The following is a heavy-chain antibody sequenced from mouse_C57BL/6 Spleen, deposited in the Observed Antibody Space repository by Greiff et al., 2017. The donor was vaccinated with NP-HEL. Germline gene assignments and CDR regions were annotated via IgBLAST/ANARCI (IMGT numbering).Heavy chain of an antibody. CDR3: ARLSTGREGYFDV. Sequence: VKLVESDAELVKPGASVKISCKVSGYTFTDHTIHWMKQRPEQGLEWIGYIYPRDGSTKYNEKFKGKATLTADKSSSTAYMQLNSLTSEDSAVYFCARLSTGREGYFDVWGTGTTVTVSS. V-gene: IGHV1-78*01. D-gene: IGHD4-1*02. CDR1: GYTFTDHT. J-gene: IGHJ1*03. CDR2: IYPRDGST.